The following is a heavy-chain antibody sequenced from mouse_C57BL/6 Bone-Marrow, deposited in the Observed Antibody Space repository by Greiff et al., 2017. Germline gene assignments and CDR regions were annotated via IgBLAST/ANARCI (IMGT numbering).Heavy chain of an antibody. J-gene: IGHJ2*01. D-gene: IGHD4-1*01. V-gene: IGHV5-17*01. Sequence: EVQLVESGGGLVKPGGSLKLSCAASGFTFSDYGMHWVRQAPEKGLEWVAYISSGSSTIYYADTVKGRFTIARDNAKNTLFLQMTSLRSEDTAMYYCAKGTGRCFDYWGQGTTLTVSS. CDR2: ISSGSSTI. CDR3: AKGTGRCFDY. CDR1: GFTFSDYG.